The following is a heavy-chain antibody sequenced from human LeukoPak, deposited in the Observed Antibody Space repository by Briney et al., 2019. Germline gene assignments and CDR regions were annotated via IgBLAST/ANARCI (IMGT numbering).Heavy chain of an antibody. Sequence: GGSLRLSCSASGFTFSGNSMHWVRPAPGHGRVWVAFIRYDGSNKYYADSVKGRFTISRDNSKNTLYLQMNSLRAEDTAVYYCAKDKASRSGWLDYWGQGTLVTVSS. V-gene: IGHV3-30*02. CDR3: AKDKASRSGWLDY. CDR2: IRYDGSNK. J-gene: IGHJ4*02. D-gene: IGHD6-19*01. CDR1: GFTFSGNS.